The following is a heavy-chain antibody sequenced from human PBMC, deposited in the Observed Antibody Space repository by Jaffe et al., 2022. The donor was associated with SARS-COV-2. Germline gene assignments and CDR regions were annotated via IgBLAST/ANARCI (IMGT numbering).Heavy chain of an antibody. CDR3: TRVVGVKQQLVRPGFDP. D-gene: IGHD6-13*01. V-gene: IGHV3-49*05. J-gene: IGHJ5*02. Sequence: EVQLVESGGGLVKPGRSLRLSCTASGFTFGDYAMSWFRQAPGKGLEWVGFIRSKAYGGTTEYAASVKGRFTISRDDSKSIAYLQMNSLKTEDTAVYYCTRVVGVKQQLVRPGFDPWGQGTLVTVSS. CDR1: GFTFGDYA. CDR2: IRSKAYGGTT.